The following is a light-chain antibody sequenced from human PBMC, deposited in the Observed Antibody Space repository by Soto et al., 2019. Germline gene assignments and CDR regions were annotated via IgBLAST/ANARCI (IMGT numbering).Light chain of an antibody. V-gene: IGKV3D-15*01. CDR3: QQYKDWPLT. CDR1: QTVNNN. Sequence: EIVLTQSPDTLSLSPGERATLSCRASQTVNNNYVAWYQQKPGQAPRLLIFRASNKATGIPDRFSGSGSGTEFTLTISSLQSEDSALYYCQQYKDWPLTFGGGTKVDIK. CDR2: RAS. J-gene: IGKJ4*01.